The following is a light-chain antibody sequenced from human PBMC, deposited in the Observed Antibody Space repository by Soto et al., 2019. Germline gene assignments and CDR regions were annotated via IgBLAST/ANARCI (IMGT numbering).Light chain of an antibody. Sequence: DIQMTQSPSSLSSSVGDRVTITCRASQSINSHLNWYQQKPGKPPKLLIHTTSSLQSGVPSRFSGSGSGTDFTLTISRLEPEDFAVYYCQQYGSSPLTFGGGTKVDIK. CDR1: QSINSH. V-gene: IGKV1-39*01. CDR2: TTS. CDR3: QQYGSSPLT. J-gene: IGKJ4*01.